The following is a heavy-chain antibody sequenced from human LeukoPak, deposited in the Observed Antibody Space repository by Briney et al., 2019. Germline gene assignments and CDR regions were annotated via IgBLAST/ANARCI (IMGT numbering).Heavy chain of an antibody. V-gene: IGHV3-74*01. J-gene: IGHJ4*02. Sequence: GGSLRLSCAASGFTFSTYWMHWVRQAPGKGLVWISRINRAGSGITYADSVKGRFTISRDNAKGILYLQMNSLRAEDTAVYYSANTGYNYEFDYWGQGTLVTVSS. D-gene: IGHD5-18*01. CDR1: GFTFSTYW. CDR3: ANTGYNYEFDY. CDR2: INRAGSGI.